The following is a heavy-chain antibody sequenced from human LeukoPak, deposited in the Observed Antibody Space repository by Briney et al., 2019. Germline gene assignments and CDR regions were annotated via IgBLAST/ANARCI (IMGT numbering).Heavy chain of an antibody. J-gene: IGHJ5*02. D-gene: IGHD6-19*01. CDR1: GDSVSSNSAA. CDR3: ARADISYSSGWYNWFDP. Sequence: SQTLSLTCAISGDSVSSNSAAWTWIRQSPSRGLEWLGRTYYRSKWYNDYAVSVKSRITINPDTSKNQFSLQLNSVTPEDTAVYYCARADISYSSGWYNWFDPWGQGTLVTVSS. V-gene: IGHV6-1*01. CDR2: TYYRSKWYN.